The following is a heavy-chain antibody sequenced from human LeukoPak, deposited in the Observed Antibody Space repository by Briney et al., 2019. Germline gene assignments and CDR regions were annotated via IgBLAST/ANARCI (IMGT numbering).Heavy chain of an antibody. Sequence: GASVKVSCKASGYTFTSYYMHWVRQAPGQGLEWMGIINPSGGSTSYAQKFQGRVTMTRDTSTSTVYMELSGLRSEDTAVYYCAREESPRYSSSWYNYWGQGTLVTVSS. D-gene: IGHD6-13*01. CDR3: AREESPRYSSSWYNY. CDR2: INPSGGST. V-gene: IGHV1-46*01. CDR1: GYTFTSYY. J-gene: IGHJ4*02.